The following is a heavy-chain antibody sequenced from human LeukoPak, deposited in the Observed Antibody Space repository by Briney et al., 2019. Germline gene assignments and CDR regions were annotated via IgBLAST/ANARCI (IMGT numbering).Heavy chain of an antibody. J-gene: IGHJ4*02. CDR3: ARDQAVTRGYFDY. CDR2: ISGSGAST. D-gene: IGHD4-17*01. CDR1: GFTFSSYA. Sequence: PGGSLRLSCAASGFTFSSYAMSWVRQAPGKGLEWVSGISGSGASTYYADSVKGRFTISRDNSMNTLYLQMNSLRAEDTAIYYCARDQAVTRGYFDYWGQGTLVTVSS. V-gene: IGHV3-23*01.